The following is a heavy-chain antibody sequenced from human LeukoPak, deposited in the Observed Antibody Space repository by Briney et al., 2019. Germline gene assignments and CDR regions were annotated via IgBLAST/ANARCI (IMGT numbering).Heavy chain of an antibody. D-gene: IGHD4-17*01. J-gene: IGHJ6*02. CDR1: GGTFSSYA. CDR2: IIPIFGTA. Sequence: GASVKVSCKASGGTFSSYAISWVRQAPGQGLEWMGGIIPIFGTANYAQKFQGRVTITADESTSTAYMEPSSLRSEDTAVYYCARDQPHAVTTDFHYYGMDVWGQGTTVTVSS. V-gene: IGHV1-69*13. CDR3: ARDQPHAVTTDFHYYGMDV.